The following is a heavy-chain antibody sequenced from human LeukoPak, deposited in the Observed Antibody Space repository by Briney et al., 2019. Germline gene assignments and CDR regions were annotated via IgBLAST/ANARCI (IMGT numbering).Heavy chain of an antibody. CDR2: IKSKTDGGTV. CDR3: TTDPGDYEIY. D-gene: IGHD4-17*01. J-gene: IGHJ4*02. Sequence: PGGSLRLSCAASGLTFRNAWLSWVRQAPGKGLEGVGRIKSKTDGGTVDYAPPVKGRFTISRDDSRNTLSLEMNSLKTEDTAVYYCTTDPGDYEIYCGQGTLVTVSS. V-gene: IGHV3-15*01. CDR1: GLTFRNAW.